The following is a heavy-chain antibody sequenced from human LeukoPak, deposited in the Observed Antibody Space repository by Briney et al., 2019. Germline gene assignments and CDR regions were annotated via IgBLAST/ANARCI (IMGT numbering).Heavy chain of an antibody. D-gene: IGHD1-7*01. CDR2: IIPSGGST. CDR1: GYTFTSYY. Sequence: ASVKVSCKASGYTFTSYYMHWVRQAPRQGLEWMGIIIPSGGSTSYAQKFQGRVTMTRDMSTSTVYMELSSLRSEDTAVYYCARDLSLITGTTYFDYWGQGTLVTVSS. CDR3: ARDLSLITGTTYFDY. V-gene: IGHV1-46*01. J-gene: IGHJ4*02.